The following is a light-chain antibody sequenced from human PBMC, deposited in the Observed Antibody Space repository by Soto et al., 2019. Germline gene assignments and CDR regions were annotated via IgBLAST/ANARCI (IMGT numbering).Light chain of an antibody. J-gene: IGLJ2*01. CDR1: SSDVGGYNY. Sequence: QSALTQPPSASGSPGQSVTISCTGTSSDVGGYNYVSWYQQHPGKAPQLMIYEVSKRPSGVPDRLSGSKSGNTASLTGSGLQVEEEADYYCASYTGSDTVVFGGGTKVTVL. V-gene: IGLV2-8*01. CDR2: EVS. CDR3: ASYTGSDTVV.